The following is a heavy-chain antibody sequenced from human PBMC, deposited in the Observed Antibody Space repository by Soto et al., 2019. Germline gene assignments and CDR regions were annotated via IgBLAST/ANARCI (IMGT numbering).Heavy chain of an antibody. CDR2: IIPIFGTA. CDR1: GGTFSSYA. D-gene: IGHD6-19*01. CDR3: ARDRYSSGSHNWFDP. Sequence: SVKVSCKASGGTFSSYAISWVRQAPGQGLEWMGGIIPIFGTANYAQKFQGRVTITADESTSTAYMELSSLRSEDTAVYYCARDRYSSGSHNWFDPWGQGTLVTVSS. V-gene: IGHV1-69*13. J-gene: IGHJ5*02.